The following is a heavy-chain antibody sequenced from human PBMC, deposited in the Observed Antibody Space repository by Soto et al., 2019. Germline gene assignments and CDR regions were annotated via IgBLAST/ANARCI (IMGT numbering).Heavy chain of an antibody. CDR3: ARDQLEGSGYYYYGMTS. CDR1: GYTFTSYG. J-gene: IGHJ6*02. Sequence: ASVKVSCKASGYTFTSYGISWVRQAPGQGLEWMGWISAYNGNTNYAQKLQGRVTMTTDTSTSTAYMELRSLRSDDTAVYYCARDQLEGSGYYYYGMTSGAKGPRSPSP. V-gene: IGHV1-18*04. D-gene: IGHD3-3*01. CDR2: ISAYNGNT.